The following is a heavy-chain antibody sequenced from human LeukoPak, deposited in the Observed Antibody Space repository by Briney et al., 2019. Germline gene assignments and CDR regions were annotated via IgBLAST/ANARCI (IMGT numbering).Heavy chain of an antibody. Sequence: HPGGSLRLSCVASGFTFSSYWMSWVRQAPGKGLEWVANIKQDGSEKYYVDSVKGRFTISRDNAKNSVYPQMNSLRAEDTAVFYCVRDAWFGESRAGGQGTLVIVSS. D-gene: IGHD3-10*01. CDR1: GFTFSSYW. V-gene: IGHV3-7*01. CDR2: IKQDGSEK. J-gene: IGHJ4*02. CDR3: VRDAWFGESRA.